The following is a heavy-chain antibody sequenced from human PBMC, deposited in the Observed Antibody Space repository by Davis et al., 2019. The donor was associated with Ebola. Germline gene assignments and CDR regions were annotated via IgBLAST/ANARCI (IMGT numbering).Heavy chain of an antibody. V-gene: IGHV4-59*01. D-gene: IGHD4-17*01. CDR2: IEHHGRT. CDR3: ARGVYGAYFDN. Sequence: PGGSLRLSCAASGFTFSTYGMHWIRQPPGKGLEWIGYIEHHGRTEYIPSLMSRVTISLDTSRNQFSLKLSSVTAADTAVYYCARGVYGAYFDNWGQGTLVTVSS. J-gene: IGHJ4*02. CDR1: GFTFSTYG.